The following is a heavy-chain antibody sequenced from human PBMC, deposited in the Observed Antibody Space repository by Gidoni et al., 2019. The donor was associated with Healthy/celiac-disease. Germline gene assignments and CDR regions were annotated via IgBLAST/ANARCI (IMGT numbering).Heavy chain of an antibody. CDR1: GFTFDAYA. V-gene: IGHV3-9*01. Sequence: EVQLLESGGGLVQPGRSLRLSCASSGFTFDAYAIHWVRQAPGKGVEWVLGISWNRCSIGYADSEKGRFTISRDNDKNSLYLQMNSLRAEDTALYYCAKSYCSSTSCYKYYYYYMDVWGKGTTVTVSS. J-gene: IGHJ6*03. D-gene: IGHD2-2*02. CDR2: ISWNRCSI. CDR3: AKSYCSSTSCYKYYYYYMDV.